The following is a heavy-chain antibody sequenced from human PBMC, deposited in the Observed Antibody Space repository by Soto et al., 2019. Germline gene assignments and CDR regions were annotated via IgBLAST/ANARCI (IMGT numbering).Heavy chain of an antibody. CDR1: GYTFSNFW. D-gene: IGHD6-13*01. Sequence: GDSLKLSCQSSGYTFSNFWIVWVRQLPGKGLEWMGIIYPGDHETRYSPSFHGKVTISADKSINTAYLQWNSLEASDTAFYFCARSPRSSPYFDYWGQGALVTGSS. J-gene: IGHJ4*02. CDR2: IYPGDHET. V-gene: IGHV5-51*01. CDR3: ARSPRSSPYFDY.